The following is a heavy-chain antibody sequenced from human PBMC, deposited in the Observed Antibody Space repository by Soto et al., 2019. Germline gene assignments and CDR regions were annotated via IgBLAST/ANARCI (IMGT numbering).Heavy chain of an antibody. V-gene: IGHV4-31*03. J-gene: IGHJ5*02. Sequence: QVQLQESGPGLVKATQTLSLTCSVSRAFINSGGFYYSWIRQPPGKGLEWLGYIFHSGSTLYNPSRRGRLTLSAGTSRNQLSLYLTSVTAADTAVYYCVRGGIAGHWFDPWGQGILVTVSS. D-gene: IGHD2-15*01. CDR2: IFHSGST. CDR1: RAFINSGGFY. CDR3: VRGGIAGHWFDP.